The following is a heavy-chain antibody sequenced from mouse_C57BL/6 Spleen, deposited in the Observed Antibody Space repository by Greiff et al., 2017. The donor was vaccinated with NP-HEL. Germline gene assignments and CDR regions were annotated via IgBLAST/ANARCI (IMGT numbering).Heavy chain of an antibody. D-gene: IGHD1-1*01. CDR3: ARDLLRDYAMDY. Sequence: EVKVVESGGGLVKPGGSLKLSCAASGFTFSSYAMSWVRQTPEKRLEWVATISDGGSYTYYPDNVKGRFTISRDNAKNNLYLQMSHLKSEDTAMYYCARDLLRDYAMDYWGQGTSVTVSS. CDR1: GFTFSSYA. CDR2: ISDGGSYT. V-gene: IGHV5-4*01. J-gene: IGHJ4*01.